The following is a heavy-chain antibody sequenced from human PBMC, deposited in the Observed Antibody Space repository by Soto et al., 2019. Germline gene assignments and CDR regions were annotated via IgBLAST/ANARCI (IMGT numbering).Heavy chain of an antibody. Sequence: EVHLLESGGGLVQPGGSLRLSCAASGFTFNTYAMTWVRQAPGKGLEWVSMISDSGGSTYYSGSVRGRFTISRDNSKNTLYLQMNSLRADDTAIYYCAKQWGKPAPDDYWGQGTLVTVSS. D-gene: IGHD6-13*01. CDR1: GFTFNTYA. V-gene: IGHV3-23*01. CDR3: AKQWGKPAPDDY. CDR2: ISDSGGST. J-gene: IGHJ4*02.